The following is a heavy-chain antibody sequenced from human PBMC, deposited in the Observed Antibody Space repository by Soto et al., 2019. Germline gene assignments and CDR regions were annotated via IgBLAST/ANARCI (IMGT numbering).Heavy chain of an antibody. CDR2: IYTSGST. CDR3: ARDGSGAYCGGDCYWWFDP. D-gene: IGHD2-21*02. V-gene: IGHV4-4*07. Sequence: PSATLCFTWTVSGGSISSYYWSWIRQPAGKGLEWIGRIYTSGSTNYNPSLKSLVTMSVDTSKNQFSLKLSSVTAADTAVYYCARDGSGAYCGGDCYWWFDPWGQGTLVTVSS. CDR1: GGSISSYY. J-gene: IGHJ5*02.